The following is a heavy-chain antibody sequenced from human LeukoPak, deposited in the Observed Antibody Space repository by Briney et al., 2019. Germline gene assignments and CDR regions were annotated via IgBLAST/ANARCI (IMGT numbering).Heavy chain of an antibody. CDR2: IYHSGST. J-gene: IGHJ4*02. CDR1: GYSISSGYY. D-gene: IGHD3-16*01. CDR3: ARGRIMITFGGVTAFDY. Sequence: SETLSLTCTVSGYSISSGYYWGWIRQPPGKGLEWIGSIYHSGSTYYNPSLKSRVTISVDTSKNQFSLKLSSVTAADTAVYYCARGRIMITFGGVTAFDYWGQGTLVIVSS. V-gene: IGHV4-38-2*02.